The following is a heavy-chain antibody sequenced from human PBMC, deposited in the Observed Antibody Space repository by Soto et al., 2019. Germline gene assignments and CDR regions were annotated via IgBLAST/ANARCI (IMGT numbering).Heavy chain of an antibody. V-gene: IGHV4-30-2*01. CDR3: ARAVFCTAGFCFPNWLDP. D-gene: IGHD2-8*02. CDR2: IYQTGTT. J-gene: IGHJ5*02. CDR1: GDSINNDGHS. Sequence: PSQNLSLTCTVSGDSINNDGHSWSWIRQPPGEALEWIGYIYQTGTTQYNPSLSSRVSISADRSKNQFSLHLTSVTAADTAVYYCARAVFCTAGFCFPNWLDPWGQGTPGTVSS.